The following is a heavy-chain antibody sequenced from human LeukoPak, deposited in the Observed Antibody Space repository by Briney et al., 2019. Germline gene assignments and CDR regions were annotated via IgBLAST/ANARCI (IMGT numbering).Heavy chain of an antibody. D-gene: IGHD3-10*01. CDR2: IAWNGGRA. CDR3: AKDRGTVLKGGSWRMDV. V-gene: IGHV3-9*01. CDR1: GFTFDDFA. J-gene: IGHJ6*02. Sequence: PGGSLRLSCVASGFTFDDFAMHWVRQVPGKGLEWVSGIAWNGGRAAFADSVKGRFNISRDNDKNSLYLQMNSLRPEDTAFYYCAKDRGTVLKGGSWRMDVWGQGTTVTVSS.